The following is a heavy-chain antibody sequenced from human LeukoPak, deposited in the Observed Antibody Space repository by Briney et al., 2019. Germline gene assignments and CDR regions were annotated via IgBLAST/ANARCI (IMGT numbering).Heavy chain of an antibody. D-gene: IGHD6-19*01. CDR3: ARGSGWLDY. V-gene: IGHV3-23*01. CDR1: GFTFSSYA. Sequence: GGSLRLSCAASGFTFSSYAMSWVRQAPGKGLGWVSAISGSGGSTYYADSVKGRFTISRDTAKNSLYLQMNTLSVEDTAVYYCARGSGWLDYWGQGTLVTVSS. CDR2: ISGSGGST. J-gene: IGHJ4*02.